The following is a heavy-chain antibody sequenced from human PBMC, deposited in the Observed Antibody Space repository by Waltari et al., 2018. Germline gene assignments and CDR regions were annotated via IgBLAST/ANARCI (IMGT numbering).Heavy chain of an antibody. D-gene: IGHD4-4*01. CDR1: GFTFSNYA. CDR2: IRGTGGET. CDR3: AKDYGAVKDYSDNPFDY. V-gene: IGHV3-23*01. J-gene: IGHJ4*02. Sequence: VQLLESGGGLVQPGGSLRLSCAASGFTFSNYAMTWVRQAPGRGLEWVSTIRGTGGETWYTDSVRGRFTISRDDSKNTLYLQMNSLRVEDTATYYCAKDYGAVKDYSDNPFDYWGRGTLVTVSS.